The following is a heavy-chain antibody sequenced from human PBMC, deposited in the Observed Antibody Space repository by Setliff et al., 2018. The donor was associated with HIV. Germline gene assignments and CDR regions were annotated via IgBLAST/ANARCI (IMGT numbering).Heavy chain of an antibody. Sequence: GASVKVSCKASGDTFSNYAISWVRQAPGQGLEWMGGIIPIFGTASHAQKFQGRVTITTDESTSTAYMELSSLRFEDTAMYYCASAYCSSTCCYVRWGNGMDVWRQGTTVTVSS. D-gene: IGHD2-2*01. V-gene: IGHV1-69*05. J-gene: IGHJ6*02. CDR1: GDTFSNYA. CDR3: ASAYCSSTCCYVRWGNGMDV. CDR2: IIPIFGTA.